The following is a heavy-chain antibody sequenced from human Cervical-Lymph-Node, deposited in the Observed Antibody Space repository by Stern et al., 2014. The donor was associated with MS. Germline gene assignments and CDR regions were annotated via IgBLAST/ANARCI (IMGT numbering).Heavy chain of an antibody. J-gene: IGHJ4*02. D-gene: IGHD2-15*01. CDR1: GFSVTTAGVG. V-gene: IGHV2-5*02. CDR3: AHSRVKYCRGGTCYSSLFDY. CDR2: IYWDADK. Sequence: QITLKESGPTLVKPTQTVTLTCTLSGFSVTTAGVGVGWIRQPPGKALEWLALIYWDADKLYSPSLKNRLTITKDTSKNQVVLTMTNVDPVDTATYYCAHSRVKYCRGGTCYSSLFDYWGQGTLVTVSS.